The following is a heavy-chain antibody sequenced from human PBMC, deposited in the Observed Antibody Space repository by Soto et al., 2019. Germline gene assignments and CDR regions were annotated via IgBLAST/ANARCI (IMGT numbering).Heavy chain of an antibody. CDR1: GGSVSSGSYY. V-gene: IGHV4-61*01. J-gene: IGHJ4*02. D-gene: IGHD3-9*01. Sequence: SETLSLTCTVSGGSVSSGSYYWSWIRQPPGKGLEWIGYIYYSGSTNYNPSLKSRVTISVDTSKNQFSLKLSSVTAADTAVYYCARARYFDWSTYYFDYWGQGTLVTVSS. CDR2: IYYSGST. CDR3: ARARYFDWSTYYFDY.